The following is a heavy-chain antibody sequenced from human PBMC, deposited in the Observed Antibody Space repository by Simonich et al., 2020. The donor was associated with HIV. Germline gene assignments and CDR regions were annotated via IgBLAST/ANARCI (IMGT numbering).Heavy chain of an antibody. Sequence: QVQLQQWGAGLLKPSETLSLTCAVYGGSFSGYYWSWIRQPPGKGLEWIGEINHSGNTNYKASLKSRATKSVDKSKNQFSLKLSSVTAADTAIYYCARRDRELILYFDYWGQGNLVTVSS. V-gene: IGHV4-34*01. D-gene: IGHD3-3*01. J-gene: IGHJ4*02. CDR2: INHSGNT. CDR3: ARRDRELILYFDY. CDR1: GGSFSGYY.